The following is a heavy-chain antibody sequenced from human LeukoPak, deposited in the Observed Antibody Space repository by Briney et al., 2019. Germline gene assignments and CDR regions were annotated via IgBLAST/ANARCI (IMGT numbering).Heavy chain of an antibody. J-gene: IGHJ4*02. Sequence: GGSLRLSCAASGFTFSSYSMNWVRQAPGKGLEWVALIYSGGTTNYADSVKGRFTISRDNSKNTLYLQMTNVRVEDTAVYYCARDPPGIAASVSGGWGQGTLVTVSS. CDR3: ARDPPGIAASVSGG. V-gene: IGHV3-53*01. CDR1: GFTFSSYS. CDR2: IYSGGTT. D-gene: IGHD6-13*01.